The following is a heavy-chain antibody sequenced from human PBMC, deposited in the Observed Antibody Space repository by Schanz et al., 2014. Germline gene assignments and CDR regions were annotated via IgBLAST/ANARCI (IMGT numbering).Heavy chain of an antibody. V-gene: IGHV1-46*01. Sequence: QVQLVQSGAEVKKPGASVKVSCKAFGYIFTSYYIHWVRQAPGQGLEWMATINPSGGSTSFAQKFQGRVTMTRATSTSPVNMELTSLRSEDTAVYYCARDPHSASYFPSPPLYGLDVWGQGTTVTVSS. CDR2: INPSGGST. D-gene: IGHD1-26*01. J-gene: IGHJ6*02. CDR1: GYIFTSYY. CDR3: ARDPHSASYFPSPPLYGLDV.